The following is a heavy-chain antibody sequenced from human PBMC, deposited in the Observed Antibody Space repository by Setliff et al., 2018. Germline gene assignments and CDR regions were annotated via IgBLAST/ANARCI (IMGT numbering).Heavy chain of an antibody. J-gene: IGHJ3*01. CDR2: IRAYNGDT. CDR3: AISSLSICSGGTCTNAFDV. V-gene: IGHV1-18*01. CDR1: GYRFTSYG. D-gene: IGHD2-15*01. Sequence: RASVNVACKTSGYRFTSYGISCVRQAPGQGLGWMGRIRAYNGDTNYAQKLQGRVTMTTDTSTSTAYMELRSLRSDTTDVYYCAISSLSICSGGTCTNAFDVWGQGTMVTVS.